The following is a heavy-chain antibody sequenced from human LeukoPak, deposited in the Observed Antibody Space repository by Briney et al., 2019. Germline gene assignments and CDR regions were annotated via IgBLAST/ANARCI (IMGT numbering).Heavy chain of an antibody. Sequence: PSETLSLTCTVSGGSISSYYWSWIRQPPGKGLEWIGSIYYSGSTYYNPSLKSRVTISVDTPKNQFSLRLNSVTAADTALYYCARDSLRIQSGTTPWGQGTLVTVSS. CDR2: IYYSGST. V-gene: IGHV4-59*12. CDR3: ARDSLRIQSGTTP. D-gene: IGHD1-1*01. J-gene: IGHJ5*02. CDR1: GGSISSYY.